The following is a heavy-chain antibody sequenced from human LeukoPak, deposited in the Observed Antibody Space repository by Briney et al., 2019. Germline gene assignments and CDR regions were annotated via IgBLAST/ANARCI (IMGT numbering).Heavy chain of an antibody. CDR3: ASIALGDT. D-gene: IGHD7-27*01. J-gene: IGHJ5*02. Sequence: PGGSLRLSCAVAGFTFSNYAMGCVRQSPGKGLEWVSAISGSASSTYYTESVKGRFTISRDNAKNPLYLQMNSLRAEDTAVYYCASIALGDTWGQGTLVTVSS. CDR1: GFTFSNYA. V-gene: IGHV3-23*01. CDR2: ISGSASST.